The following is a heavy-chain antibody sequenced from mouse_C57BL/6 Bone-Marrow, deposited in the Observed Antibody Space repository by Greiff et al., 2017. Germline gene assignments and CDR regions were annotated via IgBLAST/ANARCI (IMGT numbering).Heavy chain of an antibody. D-gene: IGHD2-10*01. CDR3: ARAYYGNYVGY. V-gene: IGHV5-17*01. J-gene: IGHJ2*01. Sequence: EVQGVESGGGLVKPGGSLKLSCAASGFTFSDYGMHWVRQAPEKGLEWVAYISSGSSTIYYADTVKGRFTISRDNAKNTLFLQMTRLRSEDTAMYYCARAYYGNYVGYWGQGTTLTVSS. CDR2: ISSGSSTI. CDR1: GFTFSDYG.